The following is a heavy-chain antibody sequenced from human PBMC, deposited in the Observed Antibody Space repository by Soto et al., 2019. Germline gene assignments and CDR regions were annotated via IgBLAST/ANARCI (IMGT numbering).Heavy chain of an antibody. CDR1: GGAINSRYW. D-gene: IGHD3-10*01. J-gene: IGHJ4*02. CDR2: IYHSGST. Sequence: SETLSLTCAVSGGAINSRYWWSWVRQSPGKGLEWIGEIYHSGSTNYNPSLKSRVTISVDKSKNQFSLNLSSVTAADTAVYYCARDQNGSGNYYTRYFDYWGQGTLVTVS. CDR3: ARDQNGSGNYYTRYFDY. V-gene: IGHV4-4*02.